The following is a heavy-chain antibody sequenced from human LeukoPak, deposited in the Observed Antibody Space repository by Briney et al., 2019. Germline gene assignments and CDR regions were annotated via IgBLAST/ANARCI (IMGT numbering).Heavy chain of an antibody. J-gene: IGHJ4*02. CDR1: GFTFSDYY. Sequence: PGGSLRLSCAASGFTFSDYYMSWIRQAPGKGLEWVSYISSSGSTIYYADSVKGRFTISRDNSKNTLYLQMNSLRAEDTAVYYCAKVEGSGDGFFDYWGQGTLVTVSS. CDR2: ISSSGSTI. D-gene: IGHD2-21*01. V-gene: IGHV3-11*04. CDR3: AKVEGSGDGFFDY.